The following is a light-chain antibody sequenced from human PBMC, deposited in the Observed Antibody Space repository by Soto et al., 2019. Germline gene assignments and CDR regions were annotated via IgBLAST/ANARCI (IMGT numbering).Light chain of an antibody. V-gene: IGKV1-39*01. CDR3: HQSHRSPRT. J-gene: IGKJ1*01. CDR2: GAS. Sequence: DIQLTQSPSSLSASVGDRVTITCRASQTINIFLNCYQQKPGKAPNLLIHGASTLQSGVPSRFSGSGSGTDFTLTITGLQPDDFATYYCHQSHRSPRTFGQGTKVEI. CDR1: QTINIF.